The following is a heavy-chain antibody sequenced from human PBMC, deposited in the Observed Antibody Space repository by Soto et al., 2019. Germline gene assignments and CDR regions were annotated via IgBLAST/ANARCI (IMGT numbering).Heavy chain of an antibody. J-gene: IGHJ4*02. CDR2: ISSNGGST. CDR1: GFTFSSYA. Sequence: EVQLVESGGGLVQPGGSLRLSCAASGFTFSSYAMHWVRQAPGKGLEYVSAISSNGGSTYYANSVKGRFTISRDNSKITLYLQMGCLRAEDMAVYYCARGPGYYFDYWGQGTLVTVSS. CDR3: ARGPGYYFDY. V-gene: IGHV3-64*01.